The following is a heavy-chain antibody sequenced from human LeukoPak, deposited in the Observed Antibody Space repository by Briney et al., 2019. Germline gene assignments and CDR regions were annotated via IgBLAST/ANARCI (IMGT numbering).Heavy chain of an antibody. CDR3: AKGYSSSWYVYFDY. CDR1: GLTFSSYA. D-gene: IGHD6-13*01. V-gene: IGHV3-23*01. Sequence: GGSLRLSCAASGLTFSSYAMSWVRQAPGKGLEWVSAISGSGGSTYYADSVKGRFTISRDNSKNTLYLQMNSLRAEDTAVYYCAKGYSSSWYVYFDYWGQGTLVTVSS. CDR2: ISGSGGST. J-gene: IGHJ4*02.